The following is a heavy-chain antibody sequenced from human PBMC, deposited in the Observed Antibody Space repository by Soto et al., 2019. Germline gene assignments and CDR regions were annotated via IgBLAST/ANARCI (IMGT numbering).Heavy chain of an antibody. Sequence: GGSLRLSCAASGFTFSSYAMSWVRQAPGKGLEWVSAISGSGGSTYYADSVKGRFTISRDNSKNTLYLQMNSLRAEDTAVYYCAKDNGAAAGTARPFDYWGQGTLVTVSS. CDR1: GFTFSSYA. V-gene: IGHV3-23*01. CDR3: AKDNGAAAGTARPFDY. D-gene: IGHD6-13*01. CDR2: ISGSGGST. J-gene: IGHJ4*02.